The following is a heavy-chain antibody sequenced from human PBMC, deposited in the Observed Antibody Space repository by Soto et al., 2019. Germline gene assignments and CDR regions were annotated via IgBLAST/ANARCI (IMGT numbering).Heavy chain of an antibody. CDR3: ARATVVTKRWKPFDY. D-gene: IGHD4-17*01. J-gene: IGHJ4*02. CDR1: GGSISSGDYY. V-gene: IGHV4-30-4*01. CDR2: IYYSGST. Sequence: ASETLSLTCTVSGGSISSGDYYWSWIRQPPGKGLEWIGYIYYSGSTYYNPSLKSRVTISVDTSKNQFSLKLSSVTAADTAVYYFARATVVTKRWKPFDYWGQGTLVTISS.